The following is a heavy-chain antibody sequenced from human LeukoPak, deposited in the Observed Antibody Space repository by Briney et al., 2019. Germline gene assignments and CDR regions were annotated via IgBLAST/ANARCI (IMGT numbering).Heavy chain of an antibody. J-gene: IGHJ4*02. CDR3: ATATMVRDVHFDY. CDR1: GGTFSSYA. CDR2: IIPIFGSA. D-gene: IGHD3-10*01. Sequence: ASVKVSCTASGGTFSSYAISWVRQAPGQGLEWMGGIIPIFGSANYAQKFQGRVTITADESTSTAYMELSSLRSEDTAVYYCATATMVRDVHFDYWGQGTLATVSS. V-gene: IGHV1-69*13.